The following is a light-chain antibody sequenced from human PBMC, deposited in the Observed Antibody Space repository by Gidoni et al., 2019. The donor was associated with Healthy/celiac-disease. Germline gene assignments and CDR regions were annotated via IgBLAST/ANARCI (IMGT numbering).Light chain of an antibody. V-gene: IGLV2-14*03. CDR2: DVS. CDR1: SSDVGGYND. CDR3: SSYTSSSTLYV. Sequence: QSALTQPASVSGSPGQSITISCTGTSSDVGGYNDVSWYQQPPGKAPKLLIYDVSNRPSGVSNRFSGSKSGNTASLTISGLQAEDEADYYCSSYTSSSTLYVFGTGTKVTVL. J-gene: IGLJ1*01.